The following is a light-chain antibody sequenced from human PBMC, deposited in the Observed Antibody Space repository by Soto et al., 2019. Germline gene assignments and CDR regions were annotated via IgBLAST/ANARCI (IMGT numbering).Light chain of an antibody. CDR2: VGTGGIVG. J-gene: IGLJ2*01. CDR3: GADHGSGNNFVVV. Sequence: QSVLTQPPSASAPLGASVTLTCTLSSGYSNYKVDWYQQRPGKGPRFVMRVGTGGIVGSKGDGIPDRFSVLGSGLNRYLTIKNIQEEDESDYHCGADHGSGNNFVVVFGGGTKLTVL. V-gene: IGLV9-49*01. CDR1: SGYSNYK.